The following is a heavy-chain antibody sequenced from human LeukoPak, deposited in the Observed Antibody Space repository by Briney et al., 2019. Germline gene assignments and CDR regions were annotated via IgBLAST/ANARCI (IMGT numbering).Heavy chain of an antibody. Sequence: PSETLSLTCAVSGGSISSGGYSWSWIRQPPGKGLEWIGYIYHSGSTYYNPSLKSRVTISVDRSKNQFSLKLSSVTAADTAVYYCAKNSGYGAAFDYWGQGTLVTVSS. CDR3: AKNSGYGAAFDY. V-gene: IGHV4-30-2*01. CDR1: GGSISSGGYS. D-gene: IGHD5-12*01. CDR2: IYHSGST. J-gene: IGHJ4*02.